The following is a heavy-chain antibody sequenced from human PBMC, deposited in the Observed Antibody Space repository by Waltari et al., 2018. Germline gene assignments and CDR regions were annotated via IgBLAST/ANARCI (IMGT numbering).Heavy chain of an antibody. V-gene: IGHV4-39*01. CDR3: ARHVGEATTFDY. CDR1: GGSISTSSYY. CDR2: IHYSGST. D-gene: IGHD1-26*01. Sequence: QLQLQESGPGLVKPSETLSLTCSVSGGSISTSSYYWGWIRQPPGKGLEWIGSIHYSGSTYYNPSLKSRVTISVDTPKNQFSLRLTSVTAADTAVYYCARHVGEATTFDYWGQGTLVTVSS. J-gene: IGHJ4*02.